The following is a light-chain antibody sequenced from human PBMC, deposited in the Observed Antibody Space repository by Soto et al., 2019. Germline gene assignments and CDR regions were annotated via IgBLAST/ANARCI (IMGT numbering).Light chain of an antibody. J-gene: IGLJ1*01. CDR2: DVS. Sequence: QSVLTQPASVSGSPGQSITISCTGTSSDVGGYNYVSWYQQHPGKAPKLMIYDVSNRPSGVSNRFSGSKSGNTASLTISGLQAEDEADYYCSSYTSCSTLLYVFGTGTKLTVL. CDR1: SSDVGGYNY. V-gene: IGLV2-14*01. CDR3: SSYTSCSTLLYV.